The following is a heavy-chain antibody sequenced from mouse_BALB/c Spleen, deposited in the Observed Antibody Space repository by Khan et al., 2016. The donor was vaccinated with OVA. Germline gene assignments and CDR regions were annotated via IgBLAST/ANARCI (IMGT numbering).Heavy chain of an antibody. V-gene: IGHV1S135*01. CDR1: GYSFTDYN. D-gene: IGHD1-1*01. CDR2: IDPYNGGT. Sequence: VQLKQSGPELVKPGASVKVSCKASGYSFTDYNMFWVKQSHGKSLEWIGYIDPYNGGTSYNQKFKGKATLTVDKSSSTAFMHLSSLTSEDSAVFYCARTDYYGSSYSFDYWGPGTTLTVSS. CDR3: ARTDYYGSSYSFDY. J-gene: IGHJ2*01.